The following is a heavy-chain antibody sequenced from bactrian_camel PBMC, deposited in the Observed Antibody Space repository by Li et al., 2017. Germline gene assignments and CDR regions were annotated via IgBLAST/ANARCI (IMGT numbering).Heavy chain of an antibody. CDR1: GDISGGYC. Sequence: HVQLVESGGGSVQAGGSLRLSCAASGDISGGYCMAWFREAPGKDREAVAIFDRDGTTNYADSVKGRFTTSQDNAKITLYLQMNSLKAEDTAMYYCAARRSGGECYHNPSWFVDRGQGTQVTVS. CDR3: AARRSGGECYHNPSWFVD. CDR2: FDRDGTT. D-gene: IGHD2*01. J-gene: IGHJ4*01. V-gene: IGHV3S53*01.